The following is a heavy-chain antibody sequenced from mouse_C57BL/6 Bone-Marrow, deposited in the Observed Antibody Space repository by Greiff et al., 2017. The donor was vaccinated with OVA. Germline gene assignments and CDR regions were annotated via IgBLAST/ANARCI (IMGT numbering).Heavy chain of an antibody. Sequence: VHLVESGAELVRPGTSVKMSCKASGYTFTNYWIGWAKQRPGHGLEWIGDIYPGGGYTNYNEKFKGKATLTADKSSSTAYMQFSSLTSEDSAIYYCARDEIYWGQGTTLTVSS. V-gene: IGHV1-63*01. CDR2: IYPGGGYT. J-gene: IGHJ2*01. CDR1: GYTFTNYW. CDR3: ARDEIY.